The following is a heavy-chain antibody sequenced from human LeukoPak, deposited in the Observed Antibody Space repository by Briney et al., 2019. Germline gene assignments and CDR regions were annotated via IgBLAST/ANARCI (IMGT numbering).Heavy chain of an antibody. D-gene: IGHD6-6*01. CDR1: GGSISSYY. CDR3: AGDRGGSSAPFDS. Sequence: SETLSLTCIVSGGSISSYYWSWIRQPPGKGLGWIGYIYYSGNTNYNPSLKSRVTISVDTSKSQFSLKLSSVTAADTAVYYCAGDRGGSSAPFDSWGQGTLVTVSS. CDR2: IYYSGNT. J-gene: IGHJ4*02. V-gene: IGHV4-59*01.